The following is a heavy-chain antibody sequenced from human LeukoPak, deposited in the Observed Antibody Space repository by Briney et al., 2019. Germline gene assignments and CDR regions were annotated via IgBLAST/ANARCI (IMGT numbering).Heavy chain of an antibody. CDR1: GFTFSSYA. D-gene: IGHD6-13*01. V-gene: IGHV3-23*01. Sequence: GGSLRLSCAASGFTFSSYAMSWVRQAPGKGLEWDSAISGSGGSTYYADSVKGRFTISRDNSKNTLYLQMNSLRAEDTAVYYCAKGLAAALYYYYGMDVWGQGTTVTVSS. J-gene: IGHJ6*02. CDR2: ISGSGGST. CDR3: AKGLAAALYYYYGMDV.